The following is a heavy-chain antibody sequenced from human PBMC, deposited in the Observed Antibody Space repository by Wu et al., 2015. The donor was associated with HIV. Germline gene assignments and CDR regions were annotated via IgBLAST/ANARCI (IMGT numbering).Heavy chain of an antibody. CDR3: TRSLEVTGPDPYPFDT. CDR2: INPRGDFS. V-gene: IGHV1-46*02. CDR1: GKTFNTYH. Sequence: QVQLVLSGAEVKKPGASVKLSCKTSGKTFNTYHMQWVRQAPGQGLEWMGEINPRGDFSRYAQAFQGRVTMTRDTSTGTVYVELSSLKAEDTAVYYCTRSLEVTGPDPYPFDTWGQGTMVIVSS. J-gene: IGHJ3*02. D-gene: IGHD2-21*02.